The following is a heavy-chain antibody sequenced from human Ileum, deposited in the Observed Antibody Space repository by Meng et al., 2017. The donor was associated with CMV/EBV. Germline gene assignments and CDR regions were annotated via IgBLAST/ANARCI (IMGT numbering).Heavy chain of an antibody. D-gene: IGHD5-12*01. V-gene: IGHV4-39*01. Sequence: SISSSSYYWGWIRQPPGKGLEWIGSIYYSGSTYYNPSLKSRVTISVDTSKNQFSLKLSSVTAADTAVYYCARKFSGYSGYDYEGWFDPWGQGTLVTVSS. CDR1: SISSSSYY. J-gene: IGHJ5*02. CDR2: IYYSGST. CDR3: ARKFSGYSGYDYEGWFDP.